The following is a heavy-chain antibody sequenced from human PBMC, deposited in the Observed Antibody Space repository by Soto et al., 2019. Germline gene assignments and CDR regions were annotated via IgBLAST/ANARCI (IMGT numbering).Heavy chain of an antibody. D-gene: IGHD3-9*01. CDR3: ARHPAGLRYFDY. J-gene: IGHJ4*02. CDR2: ISYSGIT. Sequence: SETLSLTCTVSGGSISSYYWSWIRQPPGKGLEWIGYISYSGITYYGPSLKSRVTISIDTSKNQFSLKLTSLTAADTAVYYCARHPAGLRYFDYWGQGTLVTVSS. V-gene: IGHV4-59*04. CDR1: GGSISSYY.